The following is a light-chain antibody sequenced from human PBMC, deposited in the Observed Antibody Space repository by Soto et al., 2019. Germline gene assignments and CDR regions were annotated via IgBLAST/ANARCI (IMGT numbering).Light chain of an antibody. CDR2: DAS. V-gene: IGKV3-11*01. Sequence: EIVLTQSPATLSLSPGERATLSCRASQRVSSHLAWYQQKPGQAPRLLIYDASNRATGIPARFSGSGSGTDFTLTISSLEPEDFAVYYCHQRSNWPPWTFGQGTKVEIK. J-gene: IGKJ1*01. CDR1: QRVSSH. CDR3: HQRSNWPPWT.